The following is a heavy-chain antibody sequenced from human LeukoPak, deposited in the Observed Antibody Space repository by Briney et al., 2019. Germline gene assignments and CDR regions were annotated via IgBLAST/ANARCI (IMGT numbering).Heavy chain of an antibody. V-gene: IGHV3-23*01. CDR2: ISSSGGST. CDR1: GFTFSSYA. Sequence: GGSLRLPCAASGFTFSSYAMSWVRQAPGKGLEWVSAISSSGGSTYYADSVKGRITISRDNSKNTLYLQMNSLRAEDTAVYNCAKDPNGDYIGTFDIWGQGTMVTVSS. J-gene: IGHJ3*02. D-gene: IGHD4-17*01. CDR3: AKDPNGDYIGTFDI.